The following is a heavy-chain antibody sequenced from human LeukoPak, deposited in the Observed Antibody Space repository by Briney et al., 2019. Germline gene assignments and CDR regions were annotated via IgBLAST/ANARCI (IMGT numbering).Heavy chain of an antibody. CDR1: GFTFTSHA. D-gene: IGHD6-6*01. J-gene: IGHJ4*02. CDR3: ARGSVAGPPDYFDY. CDR2: ISSDTNHR. Sequence: GGSLRLSCAASGFTFTSHAMHWVRQTPGKGLEWVAVISSDTNHRYYSHSVRGRFTISRDNSKNTLYLQMDSLTPEDTGVYYCARGSVAGPPDYFDYWGQGTLITISS. V-gene: IGHV3-30-3*01.